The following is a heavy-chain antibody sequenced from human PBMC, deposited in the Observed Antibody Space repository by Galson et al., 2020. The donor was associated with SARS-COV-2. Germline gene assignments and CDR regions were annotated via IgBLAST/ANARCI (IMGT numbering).Heavy chain of an antibody. Sequence: SETLSLTCAVSGGSISSGGYSWSWIRQPPGKGLEWIGYIYYSGSTYYNPSLKSQVTISVDTSKNQFSLKLSSVTAADTAVYYCARIVSSSWSSFDYWGQGTLVTVSS. CDR2: IYYSGST. CDR3: ARIVSSSWSSFDY. V-gene: IGHV4-30-4*07. CDR1: GGSISSGGYS. J-gene: IGHJ4*02. D-gene: IGHD6-13*01.